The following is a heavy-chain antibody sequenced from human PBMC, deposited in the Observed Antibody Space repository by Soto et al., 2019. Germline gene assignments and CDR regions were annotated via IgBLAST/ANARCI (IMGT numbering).Heavy chain of an antibody. CDR2: ISAHNGNT. D-gene: IGHD1-1*01. J-gene: IGHJ4*02. V-gene: IGHV1-18*01. CDR1: GYAFTTYG. CDR3: ARGRYGDY. Sequence: QVHLVQSGAEVKKPGASVKVSCKGSGYAFTTYGLTWVRQAPGQGLAWMGWISAHNGNTNYAQKRQGRVTVTRDTSTSTAYMELRSLRSDDTAVYYCARGRYGDYWGQGALVTVSS.